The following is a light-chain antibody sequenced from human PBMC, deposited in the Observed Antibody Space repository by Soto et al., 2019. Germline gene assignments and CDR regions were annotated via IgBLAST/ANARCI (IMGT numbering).Light chain of an antibody. J-gene: IGKJ4*01. CDR2: GAF. CDR3: QQYNNWPPLT. Sequence: EIVMTQSPATLSLSPGERATLSCRASQSVSSDLAWYQQKPGQAPRLLIYGAFIRATGIPARFSGSGSGTDFTLTITSLQSEDFAVYYCQQYNNWPPLTFGGGTKVEIK. V-gene: IGKV3-15*01. CDR1: QSVSSD.